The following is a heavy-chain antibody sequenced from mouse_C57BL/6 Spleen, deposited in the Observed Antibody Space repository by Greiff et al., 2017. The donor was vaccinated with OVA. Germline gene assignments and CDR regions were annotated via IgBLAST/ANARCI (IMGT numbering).Heavy chain of an antibody. CDR3: TRALYYYGSSHWYFEV. CDR1: GFTFGDAW. Sequence: EVKLVESGGGLVQPGGSMKLSCAASGFTFGDAWMDWVRQSPEKGLEWVAEIRNKANNHATYYAESVKGRFTISRDDSKSSVYLQMNSLRAEDTGIYYCTRALYYYGSSHWYFEVWGTGTTVTVSS. J-gene: IGHJ1*03. D-gene: IGHD1-1*01. CDR2: IRNKANNHAT. V-gene: IGHV6-6*01.